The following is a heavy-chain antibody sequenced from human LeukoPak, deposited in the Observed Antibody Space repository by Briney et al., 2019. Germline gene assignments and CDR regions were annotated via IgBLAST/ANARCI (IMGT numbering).Heavy chain of an antibody. CDR3: ARTYYDFWSGYPPTDY. Sequence: SSETLSLTCTVSGGSISSGSYYWSWIRQPAGQGLEWIGRIYTSGSTNYNPSLKSRVTISVDTSKNQFSLKLSSVTAADTAVYYCARTYYDFWSGYPPTDYWGQGTLVTVSS. CDR1: GGSISSGSYY. CDR2: IYTSGST. J-gene: IGHJ4*02. V-gene: IGHV4-61*02. D-gene: IGHD3-3*01.